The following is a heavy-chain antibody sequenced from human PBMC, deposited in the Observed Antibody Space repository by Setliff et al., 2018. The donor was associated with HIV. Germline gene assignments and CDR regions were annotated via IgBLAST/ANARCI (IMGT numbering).Heavy chain of an antibody. CDR1: GGSFSGYY. CDR3: ARGLGRGSGTYYNPPGY. J-gene: IGHJ4*02. CDR2: INHSGNT. Sequence: LTCAFNGGSFSGYYWMWIRQSPGEGLEWIGEINHSGNTNYNPSLKSRVTMSGDTSKNQFSLNLTSVTAADTAVYFCARGLGRGSGTYYNPPGYWGPGTLVTVSS. D-gene: IGHD3-10*01. V-gene: IGHV4-34*01.